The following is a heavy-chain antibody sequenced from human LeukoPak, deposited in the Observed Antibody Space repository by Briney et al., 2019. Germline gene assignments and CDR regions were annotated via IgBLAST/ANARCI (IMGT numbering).Heavy chain of an antibody. CDR1: GFTFSSYG. D-gene: IGHD3-3*01. Sequence: PGRSLRLSCAASGFTFSSYGMHWVRQAPGKGLEWVAVISYDGSNKYYADSVKGRFTISRDNSRNTLYLQMNSLRAEDTAVYYCAREYYDFWSGYSFGAHDYWGQGTLVTVSS. V-gene: IGHV3-30*03. CDR3: AREYYDFWSGYSFGAHDY. J-gene: IGHJ4*02. CDR2: ISYDGSNK.